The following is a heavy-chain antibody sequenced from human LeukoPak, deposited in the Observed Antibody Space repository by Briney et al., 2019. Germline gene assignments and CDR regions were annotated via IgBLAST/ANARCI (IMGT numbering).Heavy chain of an antibody. CDR3: ARGYSSSSGDFDY. D-gene: IGHD6-6*01. CDR1: GYTFTTYY. J-gene: IGHJ4*02. CDR2: INPSGGTT. Sequence: ASVKVSCKASGYTFTTYYMDWVRQAPGQGPEWMGIINPSGGTTRYAQKFQGRVTMTRDTSTSTVYMELSSLRSEDTAVYYCARGYSSSSGDFDYWGQGTLVTVSS. V-gene: IGHV1-46*03.